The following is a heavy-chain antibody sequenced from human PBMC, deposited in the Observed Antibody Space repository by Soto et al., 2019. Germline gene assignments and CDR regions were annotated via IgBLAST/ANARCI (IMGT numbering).Heavy chain of an antibody. CDR1: GYSFTSYW. V-gene: IGHV5-10-1*01. CDR3: ARLAIMSGWYRATATFFDY. Sequence: GESLKISCKGSGYSFTSYWISWVRQMPGKGLEWMGRIDPSDSYTNYSPSFQGHVTISADKSISTAYLQWSSLKASDTAMYYCARLAIMSGWYRATATFFDYWGQGTLVTVSS. CDR2: IDPSDSYT. J-gene: IGHJ4*02. D-gene: IGHD6-19*01.